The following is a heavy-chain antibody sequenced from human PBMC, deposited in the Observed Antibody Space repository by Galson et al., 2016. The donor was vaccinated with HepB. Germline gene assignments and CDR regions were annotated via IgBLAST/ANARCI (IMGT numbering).Heavy chain of an antibody. D-gene: IGHD3-22*01. V-gene: IGHV3-30*03. CDR2: ISYDGRNE. CDR1: GITFNSLG. Sequence: SLRLSCAASGITFNSLGMHWVRQAPGKGLEWVALISYDGRNEYYADSVKGRFTISRDNSKETLLLQMNSLRTDDTAVYYCATVLASSRDYYGSSASDAFDIWGQGTMVTVSS. J-gene: IGHJ3*02. CDR3: ATVLASSRDYYGSSASDAFDI.